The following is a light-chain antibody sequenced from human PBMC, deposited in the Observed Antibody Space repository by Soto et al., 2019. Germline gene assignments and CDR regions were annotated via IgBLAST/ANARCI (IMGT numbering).Light chain of an antibody. CDR2: GAS. J-gene: IGKJ1*01. CDR1: QSVSSN. V-gene: IGKV3-15*01. CDR3: QQYNKWPRT. Sequence: EIVMTQSTATLSVSPGERATLSCRASQSVSSNLAWYQQKAGQAPRLLIYGASTRATGIPARFSGSGSGTEFTLTISSLLSEDFAVYYCQQYNKWPRTFGQGIKV.